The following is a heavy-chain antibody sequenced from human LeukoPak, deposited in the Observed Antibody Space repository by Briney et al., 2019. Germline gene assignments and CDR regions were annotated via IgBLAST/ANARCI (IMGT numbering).Heavy chain of an antibody. CDR2: INTDSGNP. J-gene: IGHJ3*01. CDR1: GYNFNIQG. Sequence: ASVTVSFKASGYNFNIQGMNWVRQAPGQGLEWMGWINTDSGNPTYAQGFTGRFVFSLDSAVSTAYLQISNLMPEDTGKYYCVKEILRFDLWGQGTMVTVSS. V-gene: IGHV7-4-1*02. CDR3: VKEILRFDL.